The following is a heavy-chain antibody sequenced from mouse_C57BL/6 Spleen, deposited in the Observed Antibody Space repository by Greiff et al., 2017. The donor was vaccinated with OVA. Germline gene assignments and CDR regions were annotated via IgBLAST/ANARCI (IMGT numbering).Heavy chain of an antibody. CDR1: GFTFSSYG. Sequence: EVMLVESGGDLVKPGGSLKLSCAASGFTFSSYGMSWVRQTPDKRLEWVATISSGGSYTYYPDSVKGRFTISRDNAKNTLYLQMSSLKSEDTAMYYCARHTGAMDYWGQGTSVTVSS. D-gene: IGHD4-1*01. CDR3: ARHTGAMDY. CDR2: ISSGGSYT. V-gene: IGHV5-6*01. J-gene: IGHJ4*01.